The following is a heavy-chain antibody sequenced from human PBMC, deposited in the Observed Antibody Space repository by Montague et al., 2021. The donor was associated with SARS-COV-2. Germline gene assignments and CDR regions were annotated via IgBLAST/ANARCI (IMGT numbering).Heavy chain of an antibody. CDR1: GDSIRNSDYS. Sequence: SETLSLTCTVSGDSIRNSDYSWGWVRQPPGKGLEWIGRIYNGGSTYYNPSLKSRVAILVDTSKNQFSLKLSSVTAADTAVYYCATRTRCHQNDFGFWGQGTLVTVSS. CDR2: IYNGGST. J-gene: IGHJ4*02. V-gene: IGHV4-39*01. CDR3: ATRTRCHQNDFGF.